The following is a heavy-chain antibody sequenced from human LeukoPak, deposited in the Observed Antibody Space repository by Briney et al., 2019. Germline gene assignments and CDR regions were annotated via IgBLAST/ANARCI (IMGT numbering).Heavy chain of an antibody. V-gene: IGHV4-59*01. CDR2: IYYSGST. J-gene: IGHJ4*02. CDR3: AMAYSSSWYYFDY. Sequence: SETLSLTCTVSGGXIRGYFCTWIRQPPGKGLEWIGYIYYSGSTNYNPSPKSRVTIAVDTSKNQFSLRLSSVTAADTAVYYCAMAYSSSWYYFDYWGQGTLVTVSS. CDR1: GGXIRGYF. D-gene: IGHD6-13*01.